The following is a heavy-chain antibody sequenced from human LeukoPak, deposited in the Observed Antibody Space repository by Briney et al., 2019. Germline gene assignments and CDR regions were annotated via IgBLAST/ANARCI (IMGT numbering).Heavy chain of an antibody. CDR1: GFTFSSYE. CDR3: AREARTVVTALRSFDY. D-gene: IGHD2-21*02. J-gene: IGHJ4*02. Sequence: PGGSLRLSCAASGFTFSSYEMNWVRQAPGKGLECVSYINRDGSTIYYADSVKGRFTISRDNAENSLSLQMNSLRAEDTAVYYCAREARTVVTALRSFDYWRQGTLVTVSS. CDR2: INRDGSTI. V-gene: IGHV3-48*03.